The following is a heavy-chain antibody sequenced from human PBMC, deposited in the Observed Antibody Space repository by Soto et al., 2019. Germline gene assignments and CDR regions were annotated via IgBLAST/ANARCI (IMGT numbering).Heavy chain of an antibody. CDR2: IDPSDSQT. J-gene: IGHJ4*02. CDR1: GYSFAGYW. CDR3: ARQIYDSDTGPNFQYHFDS. Sequence: GESLKISCKGSGYSFAGYWVTWVRQKPGKGLEWMGRIDPSDSQTYYSPSFRGHVTISVTKSITTVFLQRSSLRASDTAMYYCARQIYDSDTGPNFQYHFDSWGQGTPVTVSS. V-gene: IGHV5-10-1*01. D-gene: IGHD3-22*01.